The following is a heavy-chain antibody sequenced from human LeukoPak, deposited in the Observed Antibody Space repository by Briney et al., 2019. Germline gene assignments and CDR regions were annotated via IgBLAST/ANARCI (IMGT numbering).Heavy chain of an antibody. D-gene: IGHD6-19*01. CDR2: IYYSGST. V-gene: IGHV4-39*02. CDR3: ARDQGAHSNGWYSVAFDI. Sequence: PSETLSLTCTVSGGSISSSSYYWGWIRQPPGKGLEWIGSIYYSGSTYYDPSLKSRVTISVDTSKNQFSLKLSSVTAADTAVYYCARDQGAHSNGWYSVAFDIWGQGTMVTVSS. CDR1: GGSISSSSYY. J-gene: IGHJ3*02.